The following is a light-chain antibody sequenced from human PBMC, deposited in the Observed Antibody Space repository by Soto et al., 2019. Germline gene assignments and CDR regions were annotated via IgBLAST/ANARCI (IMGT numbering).Light chain of an antibody. CDR2: GAS. Sequence: ELVVTQSPATLSVSPWERATLSCRASRRISRNLAWYQQKAGQAPRLLIYGASTRATGIPARFSGSGSETEFTLTISNLQSEDFAVYYCHQYNNWPPWTFGQGTKVDI. V-gene: IGKV3-15*01. CDR3: HQYNNWPPWT. CDR1: RRISRN. J-gene: IGKJ1*01.